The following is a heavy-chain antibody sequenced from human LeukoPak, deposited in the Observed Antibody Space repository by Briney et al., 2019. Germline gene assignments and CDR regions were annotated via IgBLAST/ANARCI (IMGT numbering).Heavy chain of an antibody. Sequence: PSETLSLTCAVYGGSFSGYYWSWIRQPPGKGLEWIGEINHSGSTNYNPSLKSRVTISVDTSKNQFSLKLSSVTAADTAVYYCASGYSYGINDYWGQGTLVTVSS. D-gene: IGHD5-18*01. CDR1: GGSFSGYY. J-gene: IGHJ4*02. CDR2: INHSGST. CDR3: ASGYSYGINDY. V-gene: IGHV4-34*01.